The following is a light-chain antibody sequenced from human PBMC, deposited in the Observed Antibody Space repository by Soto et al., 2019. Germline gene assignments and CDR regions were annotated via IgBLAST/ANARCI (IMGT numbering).Light chain of an antibody. CDR1: SSDVGGYNR. CDR3: TSYATGSAYV. Sequence: QSALTQPPSVSGSPGQSVTTSCTGTSSDVGGYNRVSWYQQPPGKAPKLLIYDLSNRPSGGSTRFSGSKSGNTASLTISGLQAEDEADYYCTSYATGSAYVFGPGTKVTVL. V-gene: IGLV2-18*02. CDR2: DLS. J-gene: IGLJ1*01.